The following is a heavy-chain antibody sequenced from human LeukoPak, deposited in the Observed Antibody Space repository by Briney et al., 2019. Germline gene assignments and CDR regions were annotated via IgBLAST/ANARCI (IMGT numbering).Heavy chain of an antibody. CDR1: GYTFTSYY. J-gene: IGHJ5*02. Sequence: ASVKVSCKASGYTFTSYYMHWVRQAPGQGLEWMGIINPSGGSTSYAQEFQGRVTMATDTSTSTAYMELRSLRSDDTAVYYCARVGQWLAWFDPWGQGTLVTVSS. D-gene: IGHD6-19*01. V-gene: IGHV1-46*01. CDR2: INPSGGST. CDR3: ARVGQWLAWFDP.